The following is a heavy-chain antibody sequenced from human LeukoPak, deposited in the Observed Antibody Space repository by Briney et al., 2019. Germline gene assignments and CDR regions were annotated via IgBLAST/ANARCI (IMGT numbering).Heavy chain of an antibody. CDR1: GFTFSSYS. CDR2: ISSSSSYI. CDR3: ARDGCSSTNCYVPYYYYMDV. V-gene: IGHV3-21*01. Sequence: PGGSLRLSCAASGFTFSSYSMNWVRQAPGKGLEWVSSISSSSSYIYYADSVKGRFTISRDNAKNSLYLQMNSLRAEDTAVYYCARDGCSSTNCYVPYYYYMDVWGKGTTVTVSS. J-gene: IGHJ6*03. D-gene: IGHD2-2*01.